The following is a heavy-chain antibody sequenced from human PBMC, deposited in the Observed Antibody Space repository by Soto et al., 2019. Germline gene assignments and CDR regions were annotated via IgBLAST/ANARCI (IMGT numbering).Heavy chain of an antibody. Sequence: SETLSLTCSISGGSISGYHWNWIRQTPGKGVEWIGYIYYSGSTYYNPSLKSRVIISVDTSKNQFSLKLSSVTAADTAVYYCAREPDFWSRGTVVTVSS. CDR1: GGSISGYH. CDR2: IYYSGST. V-gene: IGHV4-59*12. CDR3: AREPDF. J-gene: IGHJ4*02. D-gene: IGHD3-3*01.